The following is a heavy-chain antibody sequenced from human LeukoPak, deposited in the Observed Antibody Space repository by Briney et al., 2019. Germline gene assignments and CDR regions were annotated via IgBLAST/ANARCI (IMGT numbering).Heavy chain of an antibody. CDR3: AITGITGY. D-gene: IGHD1-20*01. Sequence: SETLSLTCAVYGGSFCGHYWSWIRQPPGKGLEWIGEINHSGSTNYNPSLKSRVTISVDTSKNQFSLKLSSVTAADTAVYYCAITGITGYWGQGTLVTVSS. CDR2: INHSGST. V-gene: IGHV4-34*01. CDR1: GGSFCGHY. J-gene: IGHJ4*02.